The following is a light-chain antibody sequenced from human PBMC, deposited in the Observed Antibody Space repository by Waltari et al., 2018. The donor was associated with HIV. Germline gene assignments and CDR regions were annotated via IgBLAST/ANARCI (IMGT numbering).Light chain of an antibody. CDR3: QHYDSWSRT. CDR2: GAS. J-gene: IGKJ1*01. Sequence: EVAVTQSPATLSVFPGERGTLSCTTGQNVGNNLAWYQKKSGQGPRLLIYGASTRATGVPGRFGGSGSGTEFNFTIASLQADDSAVYYCQHYDSWSRTFGQGTTIEIK. CDR1: QNVGNN. V-gene: IGKV3-15*01.